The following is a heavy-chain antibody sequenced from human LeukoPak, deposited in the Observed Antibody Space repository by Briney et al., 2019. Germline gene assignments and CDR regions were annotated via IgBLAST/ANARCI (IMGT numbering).Heavy chain of an antibody. J-gene: IGHJ4*02. Sequence: ASVKVSFKASGYTFTSYDISWVRQAPGQGLEWMGWISTYNSNTNQAEKLQGRITMTTDTSTSTAYMELRSLRSDDAAVYYCARGAAGSYDYWGQGTLATVSS. CDR1: GYTFTSYD. V-gene: IGHV1-18*01. CDR3: ARGAAGSYDY. D-gene: IGHD6-13*01. CDR2: ISTYNSNT.